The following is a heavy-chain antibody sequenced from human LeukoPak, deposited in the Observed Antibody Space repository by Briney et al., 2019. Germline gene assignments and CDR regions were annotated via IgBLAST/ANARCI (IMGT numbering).Heavy chain of an antibody. V-gene: IGHV1-69*13. J-gene: IGHJ4*02. CDR2: IIPIFGTA. Sequence: SVKVSCKASGGTFISYAISWVRQAPGQGLEWMGGIIPIFGTANYAQKFQGRVTITADESTSTAYMELSSLRSEDTAVYYCARVSGRLERQSDLDYWGQGTLVIVSS. CDR3: ARVSGRLERQSDLDY. D-gene: IGHD1-1*01. CDR1: GGTFISYA.